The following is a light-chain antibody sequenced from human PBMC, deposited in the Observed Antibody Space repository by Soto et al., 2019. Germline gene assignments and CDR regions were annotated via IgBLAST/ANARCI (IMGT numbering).Light chain of an antibody. V-gene: IGKV1-5*03. CDR3: QQYDRASWT. Sequence: DIQMTQSPSTLSTSVGVRVIITCRASKSIGSWLAWYQQKPGKAPNLLIYRASTLKSGIPSRFSGSGSGTEFTLTISSLQPDDFATYYCQQYDRASWTFGPGTKVEIK. J-gene: IGKJ1*01. CDR1: KSIGSW. CDR2: RAS.